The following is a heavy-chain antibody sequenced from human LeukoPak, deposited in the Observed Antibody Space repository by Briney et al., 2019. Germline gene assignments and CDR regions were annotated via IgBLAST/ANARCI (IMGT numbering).Heavy chain of an antibody. CDR1: GYTFTSYE. V-gene: IGHV1-8*01. Sequence: ASVKVSCKASGYTFTSYEINWVRQATGQGLEWMGWINPNSGDTGYAQKFEGRVTMTRNTSITTAYMELSSLRSEDTAVYYCASSLTPYSNYVFDYWGQGTLVTVSS. CDR2: INPNSGDT. CDR3: ASSLTPYSNYVFDY. D-gene: IGHD4-11*01. J-gene: IGHJ4*02.